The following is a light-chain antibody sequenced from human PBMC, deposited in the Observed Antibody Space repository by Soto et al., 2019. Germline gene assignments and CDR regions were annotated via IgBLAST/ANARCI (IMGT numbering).Light chain of an antibody. CDR1: SSNIGAGYE. V-gene: IGLV1-40*01. J-gene: IGLJ1*01. CDR2: ENN. CDR3: QSYDSSLSGYV. Sequence: QSVLTQPPSVSEAPGQRVTISCTGSSSNIGAGYEAHWYQQVPGTAPKLLIYENNNRPTGVPDRFSGSKSGTSASLALTGPQAEDEAEYYCQSYDSSLSGYVFGTGTKVTVL.